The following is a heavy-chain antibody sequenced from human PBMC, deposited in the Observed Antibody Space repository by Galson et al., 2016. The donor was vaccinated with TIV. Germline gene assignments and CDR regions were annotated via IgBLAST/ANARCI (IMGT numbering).Heavy chain of an antibody. CDR3: AKRSIITIFGAGSNYCDS. Sequence: SLRLSCAASGFSFSNYAMSWVRQAPGRGLEWVSGIGGSGGSPNYGDTVKGRFTISRDNSKNILYLQMNSLRAEDTAVYYCAKRSIITIFGAGSNYCDSWGQGTLVTVSS. CDR1: GFSFSNYA. D-gene: IGHD3-3*01. CDR2: IGGSGGSP. J-gene: IGHJ4*02. V-gene: IGHV3-23*01.